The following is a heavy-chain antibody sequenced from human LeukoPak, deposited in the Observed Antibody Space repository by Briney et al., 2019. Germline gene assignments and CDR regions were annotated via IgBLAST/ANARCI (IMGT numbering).Heavy chain of an antibody. D-gene: IGHD6-19*01. V-gene: IGHV3-74*01. J-gene: IGHJ4*02. CDR1: GFTFSNYW. CDR2: INSDGSST. Sequence: PGGSLRLSCAASGFTFSNYWTHWVRQAPGKGLGWVSRINSDGSSTSYADSVKGRFTISRDNSKNTLYLQMNSLRAEDTAVYYCARSRIVVADTGGGYWGQGTLVTVSS. CDR3: ARSRIVVADTGGGY.